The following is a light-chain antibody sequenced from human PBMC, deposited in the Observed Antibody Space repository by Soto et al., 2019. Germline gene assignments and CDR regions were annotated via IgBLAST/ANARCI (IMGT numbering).Light chain of an antibody. J-gene: IGKJ4*01. CDR3: QQLNSYPLT. CDR1: QSINSW. V-gene: IGKV1-5*03. CDR2: KAS. Sequence: DSQMCKSPSTLYESVVDRVTITCRASQSINSWLAWYQQKPGKAPNLLIYKASTLETGVPSRFSGSGSGTEFTLTISSLQPEDFATYYCQQLNSYPLTFGGGTNVAI.